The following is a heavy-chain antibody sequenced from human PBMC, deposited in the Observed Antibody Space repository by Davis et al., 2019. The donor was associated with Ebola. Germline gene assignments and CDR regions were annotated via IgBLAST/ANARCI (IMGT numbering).Heavy chain of an antibody. Sequence: ASVKVSCKASGGTFSSYAISWVRQAPGQGLEWMGWISAYNGNTNYAQKLQGRVTMTRDTSISTAYMELSRLRSDDTAVYYCARSIAAAGTAYYGMDVWGQGTTVTVSS. CDR1: GGTFSSYA. CDR2: ISAYNGNT. D-gene: IGHD6-13*01. V-gene: IGHV1-18*01. J-gene: IGHJ6*02. CDR3: ARSIAAAGTAYYGMDV.